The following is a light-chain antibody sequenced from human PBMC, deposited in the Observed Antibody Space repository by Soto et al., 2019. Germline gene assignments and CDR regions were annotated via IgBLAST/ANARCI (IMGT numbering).Light chain of an antibody. CDR3: SSYTSSSTRI. CDR1: SSDVGGYNF. Sequence: QSALTQPASVSGSPGQSITISCTGTSSDVGGYNFVSWYQQHAGKATQLMIYEVNNRPSGISNRFSASTSGNTASLTISGLQAKDEADYYCSSYTSSSTRIFGAGTKLTVL. CDR2: EVN. J-gene: IGLJ1*01. V-gene: IGLV2-14*01.